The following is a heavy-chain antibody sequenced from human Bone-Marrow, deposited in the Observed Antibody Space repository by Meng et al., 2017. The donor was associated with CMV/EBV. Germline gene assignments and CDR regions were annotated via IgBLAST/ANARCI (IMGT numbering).Heavy chain of an antibody. J-gene: IGHJ4*02. CDR1: GYTFTSYD. CDR2: MNPNSGNT. D-gene: IGHD4-23*01. V-gene: IGHV1-8*01. CDR3: ARDLYGGNSPTGY. Sequence: ASVKVSCKASGYTFTSYDINWVRQATGQGLEWMGWMNPNSGNTGYAQKLQGRVTMTTDTSTSTAYMELRSLRSDDTAVYYCARDLYGGNSPTGYWGQGTLVTVSS.